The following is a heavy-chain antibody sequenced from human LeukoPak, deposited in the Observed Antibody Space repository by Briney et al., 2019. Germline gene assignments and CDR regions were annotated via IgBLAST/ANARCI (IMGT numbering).Heavy chain of an antibody. D-gene: IGHD3-22*01. CDR3: ARDEAVVAATFGVYYDSSGYFDY. CDR1: GYTFTTHY. CDR2: INPSDGGA. V-gene: IGHV1-46*01. Sequence: ASVKVSCKASGYTFTTHYIHWVRQAPGQGLEWMGIINPSDGGASYAQKFQGRLTMSRDTSTSTLYMELTSLRAEDTAVYYCARDEAVVAATFGVYYDSSGYFDYWGQGTLVTVSS. J-gene: IGHJ4*02.